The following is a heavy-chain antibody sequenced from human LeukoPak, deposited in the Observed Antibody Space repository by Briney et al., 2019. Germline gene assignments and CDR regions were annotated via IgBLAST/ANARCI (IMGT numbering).Heavy chain of an antibody. CDR2: MNPNSGNT. V-gene: IGHV1-8*01. CDR3: ARLLNYDFWSGYVYYYGMDV. J-gene: IGHJ6*02. Sequence: GASVKVSCKASGYTFTSYDINWVRQAPGQGLEWMGWMNPNSGNTGYAQKFQGRVTMTTNTSISTAYMELSSLRSEDTAVYYCARLLNYDFWSGYVYYYGMDVWGQGTTVTVSS. CDR1: GYTFTSYD. D-gene: IGHD3-3*01.